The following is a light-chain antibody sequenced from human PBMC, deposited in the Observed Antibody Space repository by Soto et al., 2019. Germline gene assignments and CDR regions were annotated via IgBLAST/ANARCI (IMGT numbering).Light chain of an antibody. CDR3: QQRPDWPPLT. CDR1: QNINEY. CDR2: DAS. Sequence: EVVLTQSPATLSLSPGERATLSCRASQNINEYLAWYQQKPGQAPRLLIYDASNRATGIPARFSGSGSGTDFTLTISSQEPEDFAVFYCQQRPDWPPLTFGGGTKVESK. V-gene: IGKV3-11*01. J-gene: IGKJ4*01.